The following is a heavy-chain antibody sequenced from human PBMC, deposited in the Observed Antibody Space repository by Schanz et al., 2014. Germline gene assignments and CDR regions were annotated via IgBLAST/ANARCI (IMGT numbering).Heavy chain of an antibody. D-gene: IGHD2-15*01. CDR2: ISNSGGSK. V-gene: IGHV3-23*01. CDR3: AKGMGYCSGGTCYYYYYYGLDV. CDR1: GFSFNSYA. Sequence: DVQLLESGGGLVQPGGSLRLSCAASGFSFNSYAMPWVRQAPGKGLEWVPSISNSGGSKYYADSVKGRFTISRDNSEITLYRQMNSLSADDSAVCYCAKGMGYCSGGTCYYYYYYGLDVWGQGTTVTVSS. J-gene: IGHJ6*02.